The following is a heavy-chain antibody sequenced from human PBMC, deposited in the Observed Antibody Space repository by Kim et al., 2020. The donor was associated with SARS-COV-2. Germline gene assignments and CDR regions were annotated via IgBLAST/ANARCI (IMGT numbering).Heavy chain of an antibody. D-gene: IGHD6-6*01. CDR1: GFTFSSYG. CDR3: VAAQQGLPFDY. J-gene: IGHJ4*02. V-gene: IGHV3-33*01. Sequence: GGSLRLSCAASGFTFSSYGMHWVRQAPSKGLEWVAVIWYDGSNKYYADSVKGRFTISRDNSKNTLYLQMNSLRAEDTAVYYCVAAQQGLPFDYWGQGTLVTVSS. CDR2: IWYDGSNK.